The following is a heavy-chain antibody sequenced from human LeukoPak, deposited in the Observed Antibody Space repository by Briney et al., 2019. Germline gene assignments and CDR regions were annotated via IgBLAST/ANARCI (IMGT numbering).Heavy chain of an antibody. CDR1: GGSISSYY. CDR2: IYYSGST. D-gene: IGHD2-2*01. CDR3: ARGTLEYPYTPLIVVVPAALFDP. Sequence: SETLSLTCTVSGGSISSYYWNWIRQTPGKGLEWIGHIYYSGSTHYNPSLKSRVTVSVDTSKNQFSLKLSSVTAADTAVYYCARGTLEYPYTPLIVVVPAALFDPWGQGTLVTVSS. J-gene: IGHJ5*02. V-gene: IGHV4-59*01.